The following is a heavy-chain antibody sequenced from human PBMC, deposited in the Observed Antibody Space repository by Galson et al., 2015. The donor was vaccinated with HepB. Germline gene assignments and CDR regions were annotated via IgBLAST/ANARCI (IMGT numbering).Heavy chain of an antibody. CDR1: GFAFQTYV. V-gene: IGHV3-21*06. CDR3: AGEREGFDT. J-gene: IGHJ3*02. CDR2: ITTSSTYR. Sequence: SLRLSCAASGFAFQTYVVNWVRQAPGKGLEWVSSITTSSTYRYYANSVKGRFTIYRDNAKNSLYLQMNSLRVEDTATYYCAGEREGFDTWGQGTMVIVSS.